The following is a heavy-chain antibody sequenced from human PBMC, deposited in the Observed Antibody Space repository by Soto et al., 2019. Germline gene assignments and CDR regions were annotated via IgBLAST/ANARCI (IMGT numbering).Heavy chain of an antibody. J-gene: IGHJ4*02. CDR3: ARYRGSGFDY. CDR2: IYYSGSTNYNPSGST. V-gene: IGHV4-59*11. CDR1: GGSISSHY. D-gene: IGHD6-19*01. Sequence: SETLSLTCTVSGGSISSHYWSWIRQPPGKGLEWMGYIYYSGSTNYNPSGSTNYNPSLKSRITITVDTSKNQFSLKLSSVNAADTAVYYCARYRGSGFDYWGQGTLVTVSS.